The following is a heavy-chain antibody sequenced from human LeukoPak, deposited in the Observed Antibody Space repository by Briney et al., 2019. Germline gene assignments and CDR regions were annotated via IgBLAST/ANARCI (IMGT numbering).Heavy chain of an antibody. J-gene: IGHJ4*02. Sequence: ASVKVSCKASGGTFGSYAISWVRQAPGQGLGWMGGIIPIFGTANYAQKFQGRVTITADESTSTAYMELSSLRSEDTAVYYCARSSSSFYYFDYWGQGTLVTVSS. CDR3: ARSSSSFYYFDY. CDR1: GGTFGSYA. CDR2: IIPIFGTA. V-gene: IGHV1-69*13. D-gene: IGHD6-13*01.